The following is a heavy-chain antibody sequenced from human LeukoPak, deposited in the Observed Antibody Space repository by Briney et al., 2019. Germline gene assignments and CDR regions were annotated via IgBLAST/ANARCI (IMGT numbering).Heavy chain of an antibody. CDR1: GGSISSYY. D-gene: IGHD2-15*01. J-gene: IGHJ3*01. CDR3: ARHRGGFDL. V-gene: IGHV4-59*01. CDR2: IYYSGGT. Sequence: PSETLSLTCTVSGGSISSYYWSWLRQPPGKGLEWLGYIYYSGGTNYNPSLKSRVTISVDPSKIHFSLKLSSVTAADTAAYYCARHRGGFDLWGQGTMVTVSS.